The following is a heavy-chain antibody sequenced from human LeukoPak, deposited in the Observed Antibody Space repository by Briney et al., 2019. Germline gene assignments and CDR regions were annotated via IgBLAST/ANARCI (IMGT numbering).Heavy chain of an antibody. Sequence: ASVKVSCKVSGYTLTELSMHWVRQAPGKGLEWMGGFDPEDGETIYAQKFQGRVTMAEDTSTDTAYMELSSLRSEDTAVYYCATAMVEPYYFDYWGQGTLVTVSS. CDR1: GYTLTELS. CDR2: FDPEDGET. V-gene: IGHV1-24*01. J-gene: IGHJ4*02. D-gene: IGHD3-10*01. CDR3: ATAMVEPYYFDY.